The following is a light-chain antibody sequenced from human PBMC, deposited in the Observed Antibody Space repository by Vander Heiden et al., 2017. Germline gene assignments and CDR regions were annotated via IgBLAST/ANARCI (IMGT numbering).Light chain of an antibody. CDR1: QSVFCCSDQNNY. Sequence: DIVMTQSPDSLSVSLGERATITCRASQSVFCCSDQNNYLARHQPRPGQPLKLLIYWASTREAAVPDRFSGTGSGTDFTLTIMSLHAEDVAVYYCHQDYSTPHTFGGGTKVEIK. J-gene: IGKJ4*02. CDR2: WAS. V-gene: IGKV4-1*01. CDR3: HQDYSTPHT.